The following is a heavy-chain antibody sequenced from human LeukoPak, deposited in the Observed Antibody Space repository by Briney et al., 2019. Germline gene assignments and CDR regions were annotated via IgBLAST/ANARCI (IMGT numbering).Heavy chain of an antibody. CDR2: IIPIFGTA. J-gene: IGHJ4*02. V-gene: IGHV1-69*05. Sequence: SSVKVSCKASGGTFSSYAISWVRHDTGQGLEWMGGIIPIFGTANYAQKFQGRVTITTDESTSTAYMELSSLRSEDTAVYYCAREVYNYFDYWGQGTLVTVSS. CDR3: AREVYNYFDY. D-gene: IGHD1-14*01. CDR1: GGTFSSYA.